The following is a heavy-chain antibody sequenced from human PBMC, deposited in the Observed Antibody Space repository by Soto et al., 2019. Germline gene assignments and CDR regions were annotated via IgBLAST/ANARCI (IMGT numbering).Heavy chain of an antibody. CDR1: GFTVSSYA. CDR2: VTGSGDNT. V-gene: IGHV3-23*01. Sequence: HPGGSLRLSCAASGFTVSSYAMSWVRQAPGKGLEWVSTVTGSGDNTYYADSVKGRFTISRDNSENTLYLQMISLRAEDVAIYYCAKGPHSSGWHYFDYWGQGTLVTVSS. CDR3: AKGPHSSGWHYFDY. D-gene: IGHD6-19*01. J-gene: IGHJ4*02.